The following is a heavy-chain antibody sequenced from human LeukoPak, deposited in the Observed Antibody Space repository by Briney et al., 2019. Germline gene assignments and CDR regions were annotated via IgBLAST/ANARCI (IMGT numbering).Heavy chain of an antibody. D-gene: IGHD3-16*01. CDR1: GGSISSYY. CDR2: IYTSGST. V-gene: IGHV4-4*07. Sequence: SETLSLTCTVSGGSISSYYWSWIRQPARKGLEWIGRIYTSGSTNYNPSLKSRVTMSVDTSKNQFSLKLSSVTAADTAVYYCASARGSYGDYYYYGMDVWGQGTTVTVSS. CDR3: ASARGSYGDYYYYGMDV. J-gene: IGHJ6*02.